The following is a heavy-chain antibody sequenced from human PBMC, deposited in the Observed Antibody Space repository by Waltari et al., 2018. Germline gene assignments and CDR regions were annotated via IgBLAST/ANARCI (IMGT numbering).Heavy chain of an antibody. V-gene: IGHV4-59*01. CDR3: ARVRIIAARPVFDH. CDR1: GGSISSYY. D-gene: IGHD6-6*01. Sequence: QVQLQESGPGLVKPSETLSLTCTVSGGSISSYYWSWIRQPPGKGLEWIGYIYYSGRTHYSPSIKGRVTISVDTSKNQFSLMLSSVTAADTAVYYCARVRIIAARPVFDHWGQGTLVTVSS. CDR2: IYYSGRT. J-gene: IGHJ5*02.